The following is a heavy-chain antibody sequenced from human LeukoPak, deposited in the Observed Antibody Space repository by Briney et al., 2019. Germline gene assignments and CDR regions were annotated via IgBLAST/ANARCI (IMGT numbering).Heavy chain of an antibody. J-gene: IGHJ5*02. CDR3: ARDPVPYVENNWFDP. CDR1: GFTFDIYW. D-gene: IGHD2-2*01. V-gene: IGHV3-7*01. Sequence: GGSLRLSCSASGFTFDIYWMTWVRQAPGKGLEWVANINNDGGEKFYVDSVKGRFTISRDNARNSLYLHVDSLRADDTAVYYCARDPVPYVENNWFDPWGQGTMVTVSS. CDR2: INNDGGEK.